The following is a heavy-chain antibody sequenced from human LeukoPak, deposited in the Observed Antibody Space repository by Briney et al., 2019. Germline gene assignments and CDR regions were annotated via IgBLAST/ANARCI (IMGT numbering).Heavy chain of an antibody. CDR2: IYTSGST. CDR3: AREGGYYGSGYYFDY. D-gene: IGHD3-10*01. V-gene: IGHV4-4*07. Sequence: SETLSLTCTVSGDSISSYYWSWIRQPAGKGLEWIGRIYTSGSTNYNPSLKSRVTMSVDTSKNQFSLKLSSVTAADTAVYYCAREGGYYGSGYYFDYWGQGTLVTVSS. J-gene: IGHJ4*02. CDR1: GDSISSYY.